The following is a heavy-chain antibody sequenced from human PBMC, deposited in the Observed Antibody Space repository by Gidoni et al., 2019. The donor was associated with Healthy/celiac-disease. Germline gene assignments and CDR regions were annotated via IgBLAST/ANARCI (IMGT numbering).Heavy chain of an antibody. J-gene: IGHJ4*02. CDR3: AREVRYCSGGSCYQANFDY. CDR1: GYTFTSYY. CDR2: INPSGGST. Sequence: QVQLVQSGAEVKKPGASVKVSCKASGYTFTSYYMHRVRQASGQGLEWMGLINPSGGSTSYAQKLQGRVTMTRDTTTSTVYMELSSLRSEDTAVYYCAREVRYCSGGSCYQANFDYWGQGTLVTVSS. D-gene: IGHD2-15*01. V-gene: IGHV1-46*04.